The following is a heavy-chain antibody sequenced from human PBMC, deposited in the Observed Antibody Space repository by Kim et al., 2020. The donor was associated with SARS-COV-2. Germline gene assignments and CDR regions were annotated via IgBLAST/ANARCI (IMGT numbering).Heavy chain of an antibody. J-gene: IGHJ4*02. Sequence: ASVKVSCKASGYTSTPYTIHWVRQAPGHGLEWMGWINAAKGDTRYSQKFQGRVTITRDTSASTSYMDLSSLTSEDTAVFYCARQVIGGPVFDYWGQGTLVTVSS. CDR3: ARQVIGGPVFDY. D-gene: IGHD1-26*01. CDR2: INAAKGDT. CDR1: GYTSTPYT. V-gene: IGHV1-3*01.